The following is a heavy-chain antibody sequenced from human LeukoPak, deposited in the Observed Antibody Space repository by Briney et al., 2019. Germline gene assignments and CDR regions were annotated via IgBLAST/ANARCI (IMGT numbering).Heavy chain of an antibody. V-gene: IGHV3-13*05. D-gene: IGHD6-19*01. J-gene: IGHJ4*02. CDR2: MRPTVAQ. Sequence: GGSLRLSWAASGFTFNSYDIHCVRHAEGKFMEWDSGMRPTVAQYYPGSVRGRFTISRENAKNSLYLQMNSLAAGDTAVYYCARVTRDSNGWYHFDSWGQGTLVAVSS. CDR3: ARVTRDSNGWYHFDS. CDR1: GFTFNSYD.